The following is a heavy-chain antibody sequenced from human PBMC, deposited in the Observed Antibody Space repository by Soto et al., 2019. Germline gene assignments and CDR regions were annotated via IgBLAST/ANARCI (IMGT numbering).Heavy chain of an antibody. J-gene: IGHJ4*02. Sequence: ETLSLTCTVSGGSISSYYWSWIRQPPGKGLEWIGYIYYSGSTNYNPSLKSRVTISVDTSKNQFSLKLSSVTAADTAVYYCARQGGIQLWTTGYFDYWGQGTLVTVSS. V-gene: IGHV4-59*08. D-gene: IGHD5-18*01. CDR3: ARQGGIQLWTTGYFDY. CDR1: GGSISSYY. CDR2: IYYSGST.